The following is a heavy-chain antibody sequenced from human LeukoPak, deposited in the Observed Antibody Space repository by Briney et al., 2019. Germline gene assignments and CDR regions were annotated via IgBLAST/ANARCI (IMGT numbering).Heavy chain of an antibody. CDR2: IKQDGSEK. D-gene: IGHD5-24*01. Sequence: RGSLRLSCAASGFTFSSYWMSWVRQAPGKGLEWVANIKQDGSEKYYVDSVKGRFTISRDNAKNSLYLQMNSLRAEDTAVYYCARVGGYNRFDYWGQGTLVTVSS. V-gene: IGHV3-7*01. CDR3: ARVGGYNRFDY. CDR1: GFTFSSYW. J-gene: IGHJ4*02.